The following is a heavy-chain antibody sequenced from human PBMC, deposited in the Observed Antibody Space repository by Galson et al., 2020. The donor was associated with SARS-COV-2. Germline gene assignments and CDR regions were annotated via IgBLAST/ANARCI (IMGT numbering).Heavy chain of an antibody. CDR2: ISYDGSNK. J-gene: IGHJ4*02. D-gene: IGHD3-10*01. Sequence: GGSLRLSCAASGFTFSSYAMHWVRQAPGKGLEWVAVISYDGSNKYYADYVKGRFTISRDNSKNTLYLQMNSLRAEDTAVYYCARSGSGSYYASFDYWGQGTLVTVSS. V-gene: IGHV3-30*04. CDR1: GFTFSSYA. CDR3: ARSGSGSYYASFDY.